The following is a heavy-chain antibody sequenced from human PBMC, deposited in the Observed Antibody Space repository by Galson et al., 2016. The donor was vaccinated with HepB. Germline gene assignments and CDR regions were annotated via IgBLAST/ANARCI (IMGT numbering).Heavy chain of an antibody. CDR3: ASAAPPSYCDYVWGSLDY. Sequence: SLRLSCAASGFTFRDYSMNWVRQAPGKGLEWVSCISSSSSYTYYADSVKGRSTISRDNAKNSLYRQMNSLSAEDTAVFYCASAAPPSYCDYVWGSLDYWGQGILVTVSS. J-gene: IGHJ4*02. CDR1: GFTFRDYS. V-gene: IGHV3-21*01. D-gene: IGHD3-16*01. CDR2: ISSSSSYT.